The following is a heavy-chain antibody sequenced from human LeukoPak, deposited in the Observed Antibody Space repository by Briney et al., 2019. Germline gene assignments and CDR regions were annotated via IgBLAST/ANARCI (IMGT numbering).Heavy chain of an antibody. CDR3: ARVDSDCTGGSCYTGLFDY. CDR2: INSKGGSI. CDR1: GFTFDDYA. V-gene: IGHV3-20*04. Sequence: PGGSLRLSCAASGFTFDDYAMSWVRQAPGKGLEWVSGINSKGGSIGYADSVKGRFTISRDNAENSLYLQMNSLRAEDTALYYCARVDSDCTGGSCYTGLFDYWAREPWSLSPQ. D-gene: IGHD2-15*01. J-gene: IGHJ4*02.